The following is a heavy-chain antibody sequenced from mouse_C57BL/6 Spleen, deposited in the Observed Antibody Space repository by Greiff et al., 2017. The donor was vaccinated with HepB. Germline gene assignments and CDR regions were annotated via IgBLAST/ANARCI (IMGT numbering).Heavy chain of an antibody. J-gene: IGHJ2*01. V-gene: IGHV1-52*01. Sequence: QVQLQQPGAELVRPGSSVKLSCKASGYTFTSYWMHWVKQRPIQGLEWIGNIDPSDSETHYNQKFKDKATLTVDKSSSTAYMQLSSLTSEDSAVYYCAREGTITTVVATGFDYWGQGTTLTVSS. CDR2: IDPSDSET. CDR3: AREGTITTVVATGFDY. CDR1: GYTFTSYW. D-gene: IGHD1-1*01.